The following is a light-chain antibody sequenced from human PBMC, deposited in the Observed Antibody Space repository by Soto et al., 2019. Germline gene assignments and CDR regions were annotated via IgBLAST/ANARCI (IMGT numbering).Light chain of an antibody. J-gene: IGLJ2*01. CDR3: LSFDSSLSVV. CDR1: SSNIGAGYD. Sequence: QSVLTQPPSVSGAPGQRVTISCTGSSSNIGAGYDVHWYQQLPGRAPKLLIYGNTNRPSGLPDRFSGSKSGTSASLAITGLQAEDEADYYSLSFDSSLSVVFGGGTKLTVL. V-gene: IGLV1-40*01. CDR2: GNT.